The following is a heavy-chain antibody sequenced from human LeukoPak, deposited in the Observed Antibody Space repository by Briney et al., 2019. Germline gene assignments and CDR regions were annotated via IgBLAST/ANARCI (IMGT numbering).Heavy chain of an antibody. CDR3: ASHYDTSGYHYFDF. Sequence: PGRSLRLSCAASGFTFTSYAMHWVRQAPGKVLEWLAVISSDGSKKYYPDSVKGRFTISRDNSESTLYLQMNSLRAEDTAVYYCASHYDTSGYHYFDFWGQGTRVTVSS. J-gene: IGHJ4*02. D-gene: IGHD3-22*01. CDR1: GFTFTSYA. CDR2: ISSDGSKK. V-gene: IGHV3-30-3*01.